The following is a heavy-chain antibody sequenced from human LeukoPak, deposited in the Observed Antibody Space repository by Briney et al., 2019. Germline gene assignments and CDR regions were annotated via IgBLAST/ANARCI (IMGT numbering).Heavy chain of an antibody. V-gene: IGHV4-34*01. Sequence: SETLSLTCAVYGGSFSGYYWSWIRQPPGKGLEWIGEINHSGSTNYNPSLKSRVTISVDTSKNQFSLKLTSVTAADTAVYYCARNGDLCIDFWGQGTLVTVSS. CDR1: GGSFSGYY. D-gene: IGHD4-17*01. CDR2: INHSGST. CDR3: ARNGDLCIDF. J-gene: IGHJ4*02.